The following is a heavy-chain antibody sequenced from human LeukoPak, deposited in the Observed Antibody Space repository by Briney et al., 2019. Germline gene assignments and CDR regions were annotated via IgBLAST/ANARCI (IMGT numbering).Heavy chain of an antibody. CDR3: ARDGPHYDILTGYYNGDC. D-gene: IGHD3-9*01. CDR1: GYTFTSYG. Sequence: ASVKVSCKASGYTFTSYGISWVRQAPGQGLEWMGWISAYNGNTNYAQKLQGRVTMTTDTSTSTAYMELRSLRSDDTAVYYCARDGPHYDILTGYYNGDCWGQGTLVTVSS. J-gene: IGHJ4*02. CDR2: ISAYNGNT. V-gene: IGHV1-18*01.